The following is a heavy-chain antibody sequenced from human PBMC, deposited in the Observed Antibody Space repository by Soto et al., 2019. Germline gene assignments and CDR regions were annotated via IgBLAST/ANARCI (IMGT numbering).Heavy chain of an antibody. CDR3: VRDGGDCGYRLTYYYYMGLDV. CDR2: INIGSGRT. V-gene: IGHV1-3*05. CDR1: GYDFSSYA. J-gene: IGHJ6*02. D-gene: IGHD2-21*02. Sequence: QVQLVQSGAEEKQPGASVRVSCKTSGYDFSSYAMHWVRQAPGQRLEWMGRINIGSGRTEYSQNLQDRITITRDTSASTVYMELSSPKSEDTSVYFCVRDGGDCGYRLTYYYYMGLDVWGQGTTVTVSS.